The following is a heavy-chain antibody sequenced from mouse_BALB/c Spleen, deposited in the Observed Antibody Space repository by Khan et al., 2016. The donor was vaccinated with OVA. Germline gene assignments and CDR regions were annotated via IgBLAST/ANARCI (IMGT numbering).Heavy chain of an antibody. CDR1: GYTFINYW. CDR2: INPSTGYT. CDR3: GRRGVRWDFDV. V-gene: IGHV1-7*01. J-gene: IGHJ2*01. D-gene: IGHD1-1*01. Sequence: QVQLKESGAELAKPGASVKMSCKASGYTFINYWILWVKQRPGQGLEWIGYINPSTGYTEYNQNFKDKATLTADNSSSTAYMQLSSLTSEDSAVYYCGRRGVRWDFDVWGQGTTLTVSS.